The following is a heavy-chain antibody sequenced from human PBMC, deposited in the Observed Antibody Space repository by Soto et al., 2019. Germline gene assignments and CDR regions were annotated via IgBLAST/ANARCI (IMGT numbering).Heavy chain of an antibody. V-gene: IGHV3-7*03. D-gene: IGHD3-9*01. Sequence: VQLVESGGGLVQPGGSLRLSCVASGFTFSNYWMTWVRQAPGKGLEWMANIKQDGSEKYYVDSVKGRLTVSRDNAENSPYLQMNSLRVEDTAVYYCAIRPPENTYFGSCDYWGQGTPVSVSS. CDR3: AIRPPENTYFGSCDY. CDR1: GFTFSNYW. CDR2: IKQDGSEK. J-gene: IGHJ4*02.